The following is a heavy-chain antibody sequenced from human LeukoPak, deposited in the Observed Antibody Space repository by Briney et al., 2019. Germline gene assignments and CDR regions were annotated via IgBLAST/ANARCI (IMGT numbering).Heavy chain of an antibody. J-gene: IGHJ4*02. V-gene: IGHV1-46*01. Sequence: ASVKVSCKASGYSFTNYYIHWVRQAPGQGLEWMGIINPSGGSTNYTQKFQGRVTMTRDTSTSTVYMELSSLTFEDTAVYYCATEAEHWGQGTLVTVS. CDR3: ATEAEH. CDR2: INPSGGST. CDR1: GYSFTNYY.